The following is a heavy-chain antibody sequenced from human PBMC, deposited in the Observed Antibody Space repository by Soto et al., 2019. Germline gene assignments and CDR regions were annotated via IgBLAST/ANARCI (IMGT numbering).Heavy chain of an antibody. J-gene: IGHJ4*02. V-gene: IGHV3-49*03. CDR1: GFTFGDYA. CDR3: SRAWYASGWPTAFDY. CDR2: IRSKGYGGTT. D-gene: IGHD6-19*01. Sequence: GGSLRLSCTTSGFTFGDYAMSWFRQAPGKGLEWVGFIRSKGYGGTTEYAASVKGRFTISRDDSKSIAYLQMNSLKTEDTAVYYCSRAWYASGWPTAFDYWGQGTPVTVSS.